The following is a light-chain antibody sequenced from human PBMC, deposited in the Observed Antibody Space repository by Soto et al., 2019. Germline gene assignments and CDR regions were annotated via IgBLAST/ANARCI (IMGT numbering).Light chain of an antibody. J-gene: IGKJ1*01. CDR2: KAS. V-gene: IGKV1-5*03. CDR1: QTISSW. Sequence: DIQMTQSPSTLSGSVGDRVTITCRASQTISSWLAWYQQKPGKAPKLLIDKASTLKSGVPSSFSGSGSGTEFTLTISSLQPDDFETYYCQHYTSYSDAFGQGTKVELK. CDR3: QHYTSYSDA.